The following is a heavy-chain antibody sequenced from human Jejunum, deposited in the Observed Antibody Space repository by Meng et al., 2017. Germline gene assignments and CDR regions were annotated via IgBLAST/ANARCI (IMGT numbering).Heavy chain of an antibody. Sequence: GESLKISCADSGFTFSGSDFHWVRQASGKGLEWVGRIKSKVESYATAYAASVKGRFTLSRDDSKHTAYLHMSSLTIDDTAVYYCISRPSITTALNWAQGTLATFPS. CDR2: IKSKVESYAT. V-gene: IGHV3-73*01. CDR1: GFTFSGSD. CDR3: ISRPSITTALN. D-gene: IGHD3-3*02. J-gene: IGHJ4*02.